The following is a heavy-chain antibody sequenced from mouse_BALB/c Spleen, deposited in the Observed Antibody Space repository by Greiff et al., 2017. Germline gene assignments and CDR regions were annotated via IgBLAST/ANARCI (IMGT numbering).Heavy chain of an antibody. Sequence: VRLQQSGAELMKPGASVKISCKATGYTFSSYWIEWVKQRPGHGLEWIGEILPGSGSTNYNEKFKGKATFTADTSSNTAYMQLSSLTSEDSAVYYCAKPWFAYWGQGTLVTVSA. CDR1: GYTFSSYW. CDR3: AKPWFAY. V-gene: IGHV1-9*01. CDR2: ILPGSGST. J-gene: IGHJ3*01.